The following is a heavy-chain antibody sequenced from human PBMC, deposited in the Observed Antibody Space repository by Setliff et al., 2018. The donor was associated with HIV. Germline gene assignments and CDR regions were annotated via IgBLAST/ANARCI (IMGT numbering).Heavy chain of an antibody. CDR2: MSSNGYST. CDR3: AREDSGWDLRGLYYYYYMDV. CDR1: GFTFSSYA. Sequence: GGSLRLSCAASGFTFSSYAMHWVRQAPGKGLEHVSAMSSNGYSTYYANSVKGRFTISRDNSKNTLYLQMGSLRAEDTAVYYCAREDSGWDLRGLYYYYYMDVWGKGTTVTVSS. D-gene: IGHD1-26*01. V-gene: IGHV3-64*01. J-gene: IGHJ6*03.